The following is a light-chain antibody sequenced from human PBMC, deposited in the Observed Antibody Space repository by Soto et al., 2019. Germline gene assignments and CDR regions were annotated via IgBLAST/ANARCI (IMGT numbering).Light chain of an antibody. CDR3: QQYYSYSPLT. CDR1: QSVRDW. V-gene: IGKV1-5*03. J-gene: IGKJ4*01. CDR2: KAS. Sequence: DIQMTQSPSTLSASVGDRVTVTCRASQSVRDWVAWYQQQAGRAPRLLIYKASSLQSGVPSRFSGSGFGTEFTLTISSLKTDEFASYYCQQYYSYSPLTFGGGTKVEIK.